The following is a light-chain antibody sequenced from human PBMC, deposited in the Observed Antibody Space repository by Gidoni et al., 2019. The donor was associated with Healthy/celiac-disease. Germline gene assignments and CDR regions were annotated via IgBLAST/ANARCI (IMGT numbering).Light chain of an antibody. Sequence: QSALTQPASVSGSPGQSITISCTVTRSDVGGYNYVSWYHQHPGQAPKLMLSDVRNPPSGVSNRFSGSKSGNTASLTISALQAEDAAAYYCSSYTSSSTVVFGGGTKLT. V-gene: IGLV2-14*03. J-gene: IGLJ2*01. CDR1: RSDVGGYNY. CDR2: DVR. CDR3: SSYTSSSTVV.